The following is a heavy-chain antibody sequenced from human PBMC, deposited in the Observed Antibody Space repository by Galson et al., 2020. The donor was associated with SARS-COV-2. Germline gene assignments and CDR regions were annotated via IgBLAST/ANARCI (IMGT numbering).Heavy chain of an antibody. V-gene: IGHV3-7*01. Sequence: PGGSLRLSCAASGFRFGSNWMSWVRQAPGKGLQWVANIKQDGSDRYYVDSVKGRFTISSDYAKNSVDLQMNNLRVDDAAVYYCARDEDGYNDFWGQGTLVAVSS. CDR2: IKQDGSDR. D-gene: IGHD5-12*01. CDR1: GFRFGSNW. CDR3: ARDEDGYNDF. J-gene: IGHJ4*02.